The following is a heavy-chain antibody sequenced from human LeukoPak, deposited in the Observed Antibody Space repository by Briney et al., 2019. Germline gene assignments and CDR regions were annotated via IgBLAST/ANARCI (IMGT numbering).Heavy chain of an antibody. J-gene: IGHJ4*02. V-gene: IGHV4-59*01. CDR2: IYYSGST. CDR3: AREYYYGSGSSFDY. CDR1: GGSISSYY. D-gene: IGHD3-10*01. Sequence: PSETLSLTCTVSGGSISSYYWRWIRQPPGKGLEWIGYIYYSGSTNYNPSLKSRVTISVDTSKNQFSLKLSSVTAADTAVYYCAREYYYGSGSSFDYWGQGTLVTVSS.